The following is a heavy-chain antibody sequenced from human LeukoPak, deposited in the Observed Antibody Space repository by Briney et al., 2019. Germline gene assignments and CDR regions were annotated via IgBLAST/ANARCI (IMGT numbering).Heavy chain of an antibody. CDR1: GFTVSSNY. V-gene: IGHV3-53*05. CDR3: AKVRYCSGVNCYPDDN. J-gene: IGHJ4*02. CDR2: IFAGGST. Sequence: GGSLRLSCAASGFTVSSNYMSWVRQAPGQGLEWVSVIFAGGSTYYADSVKGRFTISRDNSKNTLYLEMSSLRAEDTAVYYCAKVRYCSGVNCYPDDNWGQGTLVTVSS. D-gene: IGHD2-15*01.